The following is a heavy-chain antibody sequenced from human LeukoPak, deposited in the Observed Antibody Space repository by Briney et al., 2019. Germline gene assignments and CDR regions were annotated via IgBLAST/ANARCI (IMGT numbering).Heavy chain of an antibody. V-gene: IGHV3-11*01. CDR3: ARACSSSSKEGFDP. Sequence: PGGSLRLSCAASGFTFSDYYMSWIRQAPGKGLEWVSYISSSGSTIYYADSVKGRFTISRDNAKNSLYLQMNSLRAEDTAVYYCARACSSSSKEGFDPWGQGTLVTVSS. CDR1: GFTFSDYY. J-gene: IGHJ5*02. CDR2: ISSSGSTI. D-gene: IGHD6-6*01.